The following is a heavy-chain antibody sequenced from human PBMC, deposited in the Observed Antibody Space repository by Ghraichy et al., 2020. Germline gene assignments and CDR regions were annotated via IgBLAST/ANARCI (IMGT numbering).Heavy chain of an antibody. J-gene: IGHJ3*01. Sequence: SQTLSLTCAVYGGSFSGYWWSWIRQPPGKGLEWIGEANPIGRTNYNPSLMSRVAMSVDTSRNQFSLKLTSVTAADTAVFYCARHITGDRAFDVWGQGTMVTVSS. D-gene: IGHD7-27*01. V-gene: IGHV4-34*01. CDR3: ARHITGDRAFDV. CDR1: GGSFSGYW. CDR2: ANPIGRT.